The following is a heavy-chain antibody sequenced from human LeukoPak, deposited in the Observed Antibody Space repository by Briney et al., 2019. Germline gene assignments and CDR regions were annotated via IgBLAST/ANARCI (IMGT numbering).Heavy chain of an antibody. CDR1: GFTFSSYG. Sequence: RSLRLSCAASGFTFSSYGMHWVRQAPGKGLEWVAFIRYDGSNKYYADSVKGRFTISRDNSKNTLYLQMNSLRAEDTAVYYCAKDRYGLWFGEGWGQGTLVTVSS. D-gene: IGHD3-10*01. CDR2: IRYDGSNK. J-gene: IGHJ4*02. CDR3: AKDRYGLWFGEG. V-gene: IGHV3-30*02.